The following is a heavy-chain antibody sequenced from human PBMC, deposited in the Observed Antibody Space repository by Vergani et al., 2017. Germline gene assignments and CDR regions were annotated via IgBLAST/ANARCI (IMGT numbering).Heavy chain of an antibody. CDR3: AKTGITMVRGVIINWFDP. CDR1: GFTFSSYA. V-gene: IGHV3-23*01. D-gene: IGHD3-10*01. CDR2: ISGSGGST. Sequence: EVQLLESGGGLVQPGGSLRLSCAASGFTFSSYAMSWVRQAPGKGLEWVSAISGSGGSTYYADSVKGRFTISRDNSKNTLYLQMNSLRAEDTAVYYCAKTGITMVRGVIINWFDPWGQGTLVTVSS. J-gene: IGHJ5*02.